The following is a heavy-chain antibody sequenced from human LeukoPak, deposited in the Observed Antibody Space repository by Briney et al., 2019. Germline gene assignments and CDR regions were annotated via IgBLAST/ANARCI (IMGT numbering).Heavy chain of an antibody. J-gene: IGHJ4*02. V-gene: IGHV3-74*01. CDR1: TFTFSRYW. CDR2: INSDGTNT. Sequence: GGSLRLSCAASTFTFSRYWMHWVRQAPGKGLVWVSRINSDGTNTYYADSVKGRFTISRDNTKNAPYLQMNSLRTEDTAVYYCARDRAAFGVVQVGYWGQGTLVTVSS. CDR3: ARDRAAFGVVQVGY. D-gene: IGHD3-3*01.